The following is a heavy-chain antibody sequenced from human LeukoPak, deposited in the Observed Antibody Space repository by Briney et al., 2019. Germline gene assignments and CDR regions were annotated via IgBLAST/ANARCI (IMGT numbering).Heavy chain of an antibody. V-gene: IGHV4-4*07. J-gene: IGHJ3*02. D-gene: IGHD2-15*01. CDR3: ARWVLAYDAFDI. CDR1: GGSISGYY. CDR2: IYTSGST. Sequence: SETLSLTCTVSGGSISGYYWSWIRQPAGKGLEWIGRIYTSGSTNYNPSLKSRVTISVDTSKNQFSLKLSSVTAADTAVYYCARWVLAYDAFDIWGQGTMVTVSS.